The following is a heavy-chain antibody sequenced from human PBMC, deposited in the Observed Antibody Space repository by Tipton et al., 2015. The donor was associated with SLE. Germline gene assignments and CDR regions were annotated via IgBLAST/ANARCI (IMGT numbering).Heavy chain of an antibody. Sequence: QLVQSGGGLVKPGGSLRLSCAASGFTFSSYSMNWVRQAPGKGLEWVAVIWYDGSNKYYADSVKGRFTISRDNSKNTLYLQMNSLRAEDTAVYYCARGQDTAMVTGDYWGQGTLVTVSS. V-gene: IGHV3-33*08. J-gene: IGHJ4*02. CDR2: IWYDGSNK. CDR3: ARGQDTAMVTGDY. D-gene: IGHD5-18*01. CDR1: GFTFSSYS.